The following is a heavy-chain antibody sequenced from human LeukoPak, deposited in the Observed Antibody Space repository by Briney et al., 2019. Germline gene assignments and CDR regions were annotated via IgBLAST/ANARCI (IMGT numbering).Heavy chain of an antibody. D-gene: IGHD6-19*01. V-gene: IGHV1-69*13. CDR2: IIPIFGTA. CDR1: GGTFSSYA. Sequence: SVKVSCKASGGTFSSYAISWVRQAPGQGLEWMGGIIPIFGTANYAQKFQGRVTITADESTSTAYMELSSLRSEDTAVYYCARGGYSSATDAFDIWGQGTMVTVS. CDR3: ARGGYSSATDAFDI. J-gene: IGHJ3*02.